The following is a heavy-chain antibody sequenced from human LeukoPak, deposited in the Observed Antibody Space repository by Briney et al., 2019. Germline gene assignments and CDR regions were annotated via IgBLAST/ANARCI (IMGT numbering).Heavy chain of an antibody. V-gene: IGHV3-30*18. D-gene: IGHD3-22*01. J-gene: IGHJ4*02. CDR1: GFTFSSYG. CDR3: AKDALDYDSSTYYYDY. Sequence: GRSLRLSCAASGFTFSSYGMHWVRQAPGKGLEWVAVISYDGSNKYYADSVKGRFTISRDNSKKTLYLQMNSLRAEDTAVYYCAKDALDYDSSTYYYDYWGQGTLVTVSS. CDR2: ISYDGSNK.